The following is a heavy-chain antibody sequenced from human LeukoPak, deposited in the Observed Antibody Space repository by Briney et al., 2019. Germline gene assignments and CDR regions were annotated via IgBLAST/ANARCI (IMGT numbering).Heavy chain of an antibody. D-gene: IGHD1-26*01. CDR3: ANGLAASGNFLLRDYYYFIDV. CDR2: INGNGAAT. Sequence: PGGSLSLSCVASGFTFNNYALHWVRQAPGKGLEWVSTINGNGAATYYADSFKGRFLISRDDSKSTVYLRMNKLRVEDSGLYYCANGLAASGNFLLRDYYYFIDVWGKGTTVIVS. CDR1: GFTFNNYA. V-gene: IGHV3-23*01. J-gene: IGHJ6*03.